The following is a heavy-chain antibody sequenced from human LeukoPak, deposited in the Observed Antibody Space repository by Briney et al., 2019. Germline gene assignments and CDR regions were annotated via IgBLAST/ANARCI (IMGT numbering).Heavy chain of an antibody. V-gene: IGHV4-4*07. CDR1: GDSISGHS. CDR2: ILTSGST. J-gene: IGHJ5*02. D-gene: IGHD3-3*01. Sequence: SETLSLTCFVSGDSISGHSWTWIRQPAGKGLEWIGRILTSGSTMYNPSLKSRVTISVDTSKNRLSLKMTSVTAADTAVYYCARIAPFSITTYGTNWFDPWGQGTLVTVSS. CDR3: ARIAPFSITTYGTNWFDP.